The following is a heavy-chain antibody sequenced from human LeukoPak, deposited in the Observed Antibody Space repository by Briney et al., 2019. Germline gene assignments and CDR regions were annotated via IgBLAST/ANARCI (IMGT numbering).Heavy chain of an antibody. D-gene: IGHD3-10*01. CDR2: INPSGGST. Sequence: ASVKVSCKASGYTFTRYQIHWVRQAPGQGLEWMGIINPSGGSTSYAQKFQGRVTMTRDTSTSTAYMELRSLRSDDTAVYYCARDRGVQALAFDYWGQGTLVTVSS. V-gene: IGHV1-46*01. J-gene: IGHJ4*02. CDR3: ARDRGVQALAFDY. CDR1: GYTFTRYQ.